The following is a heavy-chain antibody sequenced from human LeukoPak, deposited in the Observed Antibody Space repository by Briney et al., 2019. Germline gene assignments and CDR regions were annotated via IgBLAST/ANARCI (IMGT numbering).Heavy chain of an antibody. V-gene: IGHV4-61*05. CDR2: IYYSEST. D-gene: IGHD3-22*01. CDR3: ARARGYYDSSGYLD. CDR1: GGSISSSSYY. J-gene: IGHJ4*02. Sequence: SETLSLTCTVSGGSISSSSYYWGWIRQPPGKGLEWIGYIYYSESTNYNPSLKSRVTISVDTSKNQFSLKLSSVTAADTAVYYCARARGYYDSSGYLDWGQGTLVTVSS.